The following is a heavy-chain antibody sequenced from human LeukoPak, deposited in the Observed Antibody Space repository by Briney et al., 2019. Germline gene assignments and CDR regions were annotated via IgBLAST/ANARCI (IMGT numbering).Heavy chain of an antibody. D-gene: IGHD3-9*01. J-gene: IGHJ2*01. CDR2: IYYSGST. V-gene: IGHV4-59*12. Sequence: KPSETLSLTCTVSGGSISSYYWSWIRQPPGKGLEWIGYIYYSGSTNYNPSLKSRVTISVDTSKNQFSLKLSSVTAADTAVYYCARGNLTPRDWYFDLWGRGTLVTVSS. CDR1: GGSISSYY. CDR3: ARGNLTPRDWYFDL.